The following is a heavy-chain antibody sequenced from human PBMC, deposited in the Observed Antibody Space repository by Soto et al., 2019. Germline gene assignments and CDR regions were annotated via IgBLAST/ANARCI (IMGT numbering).Heavy chain of an antibody. Sequence: QVQLVESGGGLVKPGGSLRLSCAASGFTFSDYYMSWIRQAPGKGLEWVSYISHGSTTIYYTDSVKGRFTISRDNAKNSLYLQMTSLRAEETAVYYCARDRAYPDAFDIWGQGTMVTVSS. J-gene: IGHJ3*02. CDR3: ARDRAYPDAFDI. V-gene: IGHV3-11*01. CDR1: GFTFSDYY. CDR2: ISHGSTTI.